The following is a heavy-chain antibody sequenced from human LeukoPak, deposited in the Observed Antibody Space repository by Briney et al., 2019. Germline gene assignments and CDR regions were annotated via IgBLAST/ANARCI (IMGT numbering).Heavy chain of an antibody. D-gene: IGHD5-24*01. CDR3: ARRRRDGYKFFDY. CDR1: GGSLSGYY. Sequence: SETLSLTCAVSGGSLSGYYWTWIRQPPGKGLEWIGEINHSGSTNYNPSLKSRVTISVDTSKNQFSLKLSSVTAADTAVYYCARRRRDGYKFFDYWGQGTLVTVSS. CDR2: INHSGST. J-gene: IGHJ4*02. V-gene: IGHV4-34*01.